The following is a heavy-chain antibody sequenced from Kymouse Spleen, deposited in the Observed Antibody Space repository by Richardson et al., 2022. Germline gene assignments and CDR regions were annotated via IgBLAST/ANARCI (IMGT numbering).Heavy chain of an antibody. CDR3: ARVPYYYGSGSYYNPPYYYYYGMDV. D-gene: IGHD3-10*01. CDR2: INHSGST. CDR1: GGSFSGYY. V-gene: IGHV4-34*01. Sequence: QVQLQQWGAGLLKPSETLSLTCAVYGGSFSGYYWSWIRQPPGKGLEWIGEINHSGSTNYNPSLKSRVTISVDTSKNQFSLKLSSVTAADTAVYYCARVPYYYGSGSYYNPPYYYYYGMDVWGQGTTVTVSS. J-gene: IGHJ6*02.